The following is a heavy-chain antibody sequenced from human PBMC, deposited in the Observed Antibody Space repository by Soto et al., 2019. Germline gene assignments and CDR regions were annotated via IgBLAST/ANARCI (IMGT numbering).Heavy chain of an antibody. CDR3: AREGYDILSGYYKTYYYYGMDV. D-gene: IGHD3-9*01. CDR1: GYSFTSYW. Sequence: GESLKISCKGSGYSFTSYWIGWVRQMPGKGLEWMGIIYPGDSDTRYSPSFQGQVTISADKSISTAYLQWSSLKASDTAMYYCAREGYDILSGYYKTYYYYGMDVWGQGTTVTVSS. CDR2: IYPGDSDT. J-gene: IGHJ6*02. V-gene: IGHV5-51*01.